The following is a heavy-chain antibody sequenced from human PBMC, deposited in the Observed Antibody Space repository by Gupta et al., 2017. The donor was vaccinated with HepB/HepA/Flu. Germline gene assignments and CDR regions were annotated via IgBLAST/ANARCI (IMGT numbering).Heavy chain of an antibody. CDR1: GFSLSNYA. CDR2: TYCGGNT. V-gene: IGHV3-23*01. J-gene: IGHJ4*02. CDR3: AKDQFVDSTGRTVGFDY. D-gene: IGHD1/OR15-1a*01. Sequence: EVQLLESGGGLVQPGGSLRRPCAASGFSLSNYAMSWVRQAPGKGLGWVSTTYCGGNTYYADSVKGRFTISRDNSRNTLYLQMNSLRAEDTAVYYGAKDQFVDSTGRTVGFDYWGQGTLVTVSS.